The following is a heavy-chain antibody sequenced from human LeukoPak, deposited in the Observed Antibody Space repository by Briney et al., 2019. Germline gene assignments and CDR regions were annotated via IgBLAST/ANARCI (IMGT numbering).Heavy chain of an antibody. CDR2: INGGGSTT. Sequence: GGSLRLSCAASGFTFRRYAMTWVRQAPGKGLEWVSGINGGGSTTYYADSVKGRFTISRDSSNNTLNLQMSSLRAEDTAIYYCARRTADYYFDYWGQGTLVTVSS. CDR3: ARRTADYYFDY. V-gene: IGHV3-23*01. J-gene: IGHJ4*02. CDR1: GFTFRRYA. D-gene: IGHD1-14*01.